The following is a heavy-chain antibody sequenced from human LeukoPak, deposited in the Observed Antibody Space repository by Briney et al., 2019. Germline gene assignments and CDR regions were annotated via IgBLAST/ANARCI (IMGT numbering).Heavy chain of an antibody. CDR2: INHSGVT. J-gene: IGHJ1*01. D-gene: IGHD6-13*01. CDR3: ARGNIATSVSS. Sequence: SETLSLTCAVYGGSFSGNYWNWIRQPPGEGLEWIGEINHSGVTKYNPSLKSRVTMSVDTSKNQFSLNLRSVTAADTAVYYCARGNIATSVSSWGQGTLVTVSS. V-gene: IGHV4-34*01. CDR1: GGSFSGNY.